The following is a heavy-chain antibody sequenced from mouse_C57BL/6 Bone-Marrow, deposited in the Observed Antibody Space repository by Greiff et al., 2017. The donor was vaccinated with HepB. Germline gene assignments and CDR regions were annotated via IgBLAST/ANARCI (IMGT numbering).Heavy chain of an antibody. J-gene: IGHJ4*01. CDR3: ARVTSNMVPRDYAMDY. CDR1: GYTFTSYW. Sequence: QVQLQQPGAELVKPGASVEMSCRASGYTFTSYWITWVKQRPGQGLEWIGDIYPGSGSTNYNEKFKSKATLTVDTSSSTAYMQLSSLTSEDSAVYYCARVTSNMVPRDYAMDYWAEGTSVTVSS. V-gene: IGHV1-55*01. D-gene: IGHD2-2*01. CDR2: IYPGSGST.